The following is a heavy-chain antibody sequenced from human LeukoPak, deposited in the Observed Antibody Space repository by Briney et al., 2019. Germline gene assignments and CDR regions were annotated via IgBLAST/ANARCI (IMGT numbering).Heavy chain of an antibody. D-gene: IGHD3-16*01. CDR3: AWHYVWGRFDS. J-gene: IGHJ4*02. CDR1: GGSFTNQF. CDR2: INHNRVT. Sequence: SETLSLTCGVSGGSFTNQFWTWFRQAPGQGLERIGDINHNRVTNYNPSLKSRVTISADTSNSLSLRSVTAADTAVYFCAWHYVWGRFDSWGQGTLVTVSS. V-gene: IGHV4-34*01.